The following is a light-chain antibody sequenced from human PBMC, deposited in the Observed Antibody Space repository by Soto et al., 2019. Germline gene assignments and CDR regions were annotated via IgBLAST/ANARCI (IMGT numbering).Light chain of an antibody. Sequence: DIQMTQSPSSLSASVGDRVTITCRASQSISSWLAWYQQKPGKAPKLLIYKASSLEGGVPSRFSGSGSGTEFTLTISSLQPDDFATYSCQQYTTYPLTFGGGTKVEL. J-gene: IGKJ4*01. CDR1: QSISSW. V-gene: IGKV1-5*03. CDR2: KAS. CDR3: QQYTTYPLT.